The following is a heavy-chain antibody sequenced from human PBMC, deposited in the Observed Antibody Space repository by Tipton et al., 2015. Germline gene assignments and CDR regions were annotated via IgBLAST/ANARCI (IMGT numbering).Heavy chain of an antibody. J-gene: IGHJ5*02. V-gene: IGHV3-74*01. CDR3: ARDLGGRFGQ. Sequence: GSLRLPCAASGFTFSRYWMHWVRQVPGKGLAWVSRTDEWGSVTDYADSARGRFTISRDNAKNTLYLQMSFLRAEDTAVYYCARDLGGRFGQWGQGTLVTVSS. CDR2: TDEWGSVT. CDR1: GFTFSRYW. D-gene: IGHD4-23*01.